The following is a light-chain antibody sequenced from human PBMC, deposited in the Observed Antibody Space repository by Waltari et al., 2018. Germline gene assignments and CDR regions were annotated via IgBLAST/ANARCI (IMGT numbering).Light chain of an antibody. CDR1: QSLVYSDGNTY. Sequence: DVVMTQSPLSLPVTLGQPASISCRSSQSLVYSDGNTYLNWFQQRPGQSPRRLIYKVSNRDSGVPDRFSGRGLGTDFTLKISRVEAEDVGVYYCMQGTHWPRTFGQGTKVEIK. CDR2: KVS. V-gene: IGKV2-30*01. CDR3: MQGTHWPRT. J-gene: IGKJ1*01.